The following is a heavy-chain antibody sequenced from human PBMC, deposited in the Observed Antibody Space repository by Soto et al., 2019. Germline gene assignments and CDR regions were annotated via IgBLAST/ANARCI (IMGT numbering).Heavy chain of an antibody. V-gene: IGHV3-23*01. J-gene: IGHJ4*02. D-gene: IGHD2-15*01. Sequence: DVQLLESGGGLVQPEGSLRLSCAASGFTFSSYAMGWVRQGPGKGLEWVAVVSIGGSTHYADSVRGRFTISRDNSKNTLSLQMNSMPAEDTAVYFCAKRRGAGWHIDYCGQGALVTVSS. CDR3: AKRRGAGWHIDY. CDR2: VSIGGST. CDR1: GFTFSSYA.